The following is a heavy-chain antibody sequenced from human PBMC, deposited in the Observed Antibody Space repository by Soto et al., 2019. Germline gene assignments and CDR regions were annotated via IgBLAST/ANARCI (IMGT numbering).Heavy chain of an antibody. Sequence: QVQLVESGGGVVQPGTSLRLSCVGSGFTFRSYVIHWVRQAPGKGLEWVALTSCDGSNNFYGDSVKGRFTISRDNSRNTVELQMDSLRLEVTALYYCARWGTTGGLDVWGQGTLVSVSS. CDR3: ARWGTTGGLDV. D-gene: IGHD3-16*01. V-gene: IGHV3-33*05. J-gene: IGHJ4*02. CDR2: TSCDGSNN. CDR1: GFTFRSYV.